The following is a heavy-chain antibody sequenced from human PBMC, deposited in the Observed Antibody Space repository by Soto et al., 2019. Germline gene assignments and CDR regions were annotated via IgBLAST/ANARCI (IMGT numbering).Heavy chain of an antibody. Sequence: AVKVSCKASGCTFSSYAISWVRQAPGQGLEWMGGIIPIFGTANYAQKFQGRVTITADKSTSTAYMELSSLRSEDTAVYYCARVVVPAAITGTPYNWFDPWGQGTLVTVSS. CDR3: ARVVVPAAITGTPYNWFDP. CDR1: GCTFSSYA. J-gene: IGHJ5*02. CDR2: IIPIFGTA. V-gene: IGHV1-69*06. D-gene: IGHD2-2*02.